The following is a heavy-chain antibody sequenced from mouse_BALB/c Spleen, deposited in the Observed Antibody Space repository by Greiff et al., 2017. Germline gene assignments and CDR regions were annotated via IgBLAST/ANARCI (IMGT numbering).Heavy chain of an antibody. CDR1: GYTFTSYW. CDR2: IYPGSGST. Sequence: LQQPGSELVRPGASVKLSCKASGYTFTSYWMHWVKQRPGQGLEWIGNIYPGSGSTNYDEKFKSKATLTVDTSSSTAYMQLSSLTSEDSAVYYCTRDYGSSCFAYWGQGTLVTVAA. J-gene: IGHJ3*01. D-gene: IGHD1-1*01. CDR3: TRDYGSSCFAY. V-gene: IGHV1S22*01.